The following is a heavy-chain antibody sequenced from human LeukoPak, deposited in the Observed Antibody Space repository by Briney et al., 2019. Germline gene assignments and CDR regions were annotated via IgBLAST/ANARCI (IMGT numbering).Heavy chain of an antibody. V-gene: IGHV4-39*07. CDR1: GGSINYSNSY. J-gene: IGHJ5*02. Sequence: SETLSLTCTVSGGSINYSNSYWGWIRQPPGKGLEWIGNIYFSGSTYYKQSLKSRVTISVDASKNQFSLKLRSVTAADTAVYYCARASCGGGTCYDSRGWFDPWGQGTLVTVSS. CDR2: IYFSGST. D-gene: IGHD2-15*01. CDR3: ARASCGGGTCYDSRGWFDP.